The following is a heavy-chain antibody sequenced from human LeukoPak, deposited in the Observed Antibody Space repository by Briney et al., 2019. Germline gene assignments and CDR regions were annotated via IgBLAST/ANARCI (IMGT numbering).Heavy chain of an antibody. D-gene: IGHD6-13*01. CDR2: INPTGGT. V-gene: IGHV1-2*02. Sequence: ASVKVSCKASGYTFTGHYMKWVRLAPGHRLEWMGWINPTGGTNYAQKFQGRVTMTRDTSISTAYMELSRLRSDDTAVYYSASYSTSWYRNYWGQGTLVTVSS. CDR1: GYTFTGHY. J-gene: IGHJ4*02. CDR3: ASYSTSWYRNY.